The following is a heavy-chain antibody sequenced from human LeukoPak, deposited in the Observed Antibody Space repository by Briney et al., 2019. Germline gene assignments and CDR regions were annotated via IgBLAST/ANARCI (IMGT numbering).Heavy chain of an antibody. D-gene: IGHD5-12*01. CDR2: IYPDDSDT. Sequence: GESLKISCKGSGYSFTSYWIGWVRQMPGKGLEWMGIIYPDDSDTRYSPSFQGQVTISADKSISTAYLQWSSLKASDTAMYYCARDLGYSGYGYRVRDAFDIWGQGTMVTVSS. J-gene: IGHJ3*02. CDR1: GYSFTSYW. CDR3: ARDLGYSGYGYRVRDAFDI. V-gene: IGHV5-51*01.